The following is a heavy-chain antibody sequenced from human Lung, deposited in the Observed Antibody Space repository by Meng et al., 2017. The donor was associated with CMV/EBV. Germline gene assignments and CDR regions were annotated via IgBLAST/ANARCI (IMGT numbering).Heavy chain of an antibody. V-gene: IGHV4-34*01. CDR1: GGSFSGYY. J-gene: IGHJ6*02. CDR3: ARGYIVVVPAAMLRSGLYGMYV. D-gene: IGHD2-2*01. CDR2: INHSGST. Sequence: SETLSLTCAVYGGSFSGYYWSWIRQPPGKGLEWIGEINHSGSTNYNPSLKSRVTISVDTSKNQFSLKLSSVTAADTAVYYCARGYIVVVPAAMLRSGLYGMYVWGQGXTVTVSS.